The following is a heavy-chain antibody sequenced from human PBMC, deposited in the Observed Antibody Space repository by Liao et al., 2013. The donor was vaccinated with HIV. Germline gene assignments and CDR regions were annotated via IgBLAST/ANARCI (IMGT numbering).Heavy chain of an antibody. J-gene: IGHJ6*03. CDR3: ARVGMTTITGYYYYIDV. Sequence: QLQLQESGPGLVKPAETLSLACTVSGGSISGKTYYWGWIRQPPGKGLEWIGSIYYSGSTYYNPSLRSRVTISVDTSKNHFSLRLSSVTAADTAVYYCARVGMTTITGYYYYIDVWGKGTTVTVSS. V-gene: IGHV4-39*02. D-gene: IGHD5-24*01. CDR2: IYYSGST. CDR1: GGSISGKTYY.